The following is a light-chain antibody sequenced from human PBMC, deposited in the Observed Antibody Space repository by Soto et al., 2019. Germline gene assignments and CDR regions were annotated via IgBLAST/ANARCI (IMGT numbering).Light chain of an antibody. J-gene: IGKJ3*01. V-gene: IGKV3-20*01. CDR3: QQYDSPPRT. CDR2: GAS. Sequence: EIVLTQSPGTLSLSPGERATLSCRASQSVSSSFLAWYQQKPGQAPRLLIYGASSRATGIPDRFSGSGSGTDCTLTISRLEPEDCAVYYCQQYDSPPRTFGPGTKVDIK. CDR1: QSVSSSF.